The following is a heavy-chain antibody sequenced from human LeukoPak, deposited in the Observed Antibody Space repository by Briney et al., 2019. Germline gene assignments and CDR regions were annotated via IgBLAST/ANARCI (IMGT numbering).Heavy chain of an antibody. CDR1: GFTVSSNY. V-gene: IGHV3-53*04. CDR2: IYSGGST. CDR3: ASPTPYYYDSSGPALDYYYGMDV. D-gene: IGHD3-22*01. J-gene: IGHJ6*02. Sequence: GGSLRLSCAASGFTVSSNYMSWVRQAPGKGLEWVSVIYSGGSTYYADSVKGRFTISRHNPKNTLYLQMNSLRAEDTAVYYCASPTPYYYDSSGPALDYYYGMDVWGQGTTVTVSS.